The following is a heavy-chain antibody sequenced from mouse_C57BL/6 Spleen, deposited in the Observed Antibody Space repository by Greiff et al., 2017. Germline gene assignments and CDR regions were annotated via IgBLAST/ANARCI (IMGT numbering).Heavy chain of an antibody. CDR1: GFTFSSYG. Sequence: EVTLVESGGDLVKPGGSLKLSCAASGFTFSSYGMSWVRQTPDKRLEWVATISSGGSYTYSPDSVKGRFTISRDNAKNPRYLQMSSLKSEDTAMYYCERHGDSGAYPYYAMDYWGQGTSVTVSS. J-gene: IGHJ4*01. CDR2: ISSGGSYT. D-gene: IGHD3-1*01. CDR3: ERHGDSGAYPYYAMDY. V-gene: IGHV5-6*01.